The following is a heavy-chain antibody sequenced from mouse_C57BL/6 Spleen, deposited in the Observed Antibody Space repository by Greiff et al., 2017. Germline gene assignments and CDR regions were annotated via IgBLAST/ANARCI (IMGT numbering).Heavy chain of an antibody. J-gene: IGHJ4*01. CDR3: GRGSYYGNYDYAMDY. CDR2: IYPRSGNT. CDR1: GYTFTSYG. V-gene: IGHV1-81*01. Sequence: QVQLKQSGAELARPGASVKLSCKASGYTFTSYGISWVKQRPGQGLEWIGEIYPRSGNTYYNEKFKGKATLTADKSSSTAYMELRSLTSEDSAVYFCGRGSYYGNYDYAMDYWGQGTSVTVSS. D-gene: IGHD2-1*01.